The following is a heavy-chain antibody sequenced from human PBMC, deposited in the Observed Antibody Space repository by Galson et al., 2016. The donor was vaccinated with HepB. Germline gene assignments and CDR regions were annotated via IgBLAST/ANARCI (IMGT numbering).Heavy chain of an antibody. CDR2: IDPRNGGT. J-gene: IGHJ6*02. CDR3: AVTTYLYDSTDDGGQYYPGDYFYAMDV. V-gene: IGHV1-2*04. CDR1: GYSFTGYY. Sequence: SVKVSCKASGYSFTGYYIHWVRQAPGQGLKWMGWIDPRNGGTNYAQKFQGWVTMTRDTSISTVHMELRRLRSDDSAVYYCAVTTYLYDSTDDGGQYYPGDYFYAMDVWGQGTTVTVSS. D-gene: IGHD3-22*01.